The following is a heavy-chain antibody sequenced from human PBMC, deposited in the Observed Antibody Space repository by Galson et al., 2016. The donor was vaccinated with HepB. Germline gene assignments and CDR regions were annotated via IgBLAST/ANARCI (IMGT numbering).Heavy chain of an antibody. CDR2: FHISGNT. CDR1: GGSIRSGSYQ. D-gene: IGHD3-16*01. Sequence: TLSLTCSVSGGSIRSGSYQWTWIRQPAGKGLEWIGHFHISGNTRYNPSPESRVTISADTAKNEISLRLTSVTAADTAVYYCAKGLVSSVDGGVFFDYRGQGAQVSVSS. J-gene: IGHJ4*02. CDR3: AKGLVSSVDGGVFFDY. V-gene: IGHV4-61*09.